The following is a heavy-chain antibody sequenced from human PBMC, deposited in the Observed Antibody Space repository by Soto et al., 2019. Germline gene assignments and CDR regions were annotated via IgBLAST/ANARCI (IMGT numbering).Heavy chain of an antibody. Sequence: SVKVSCKASGGTFTSYAISWVRQAPGQGLEGMGGIIPIFGTTNHEQKFKGRVTMSADTSTSTAYMEMSSLSSEDRAVYYCAREGVRDIVVVPAAIRAFDIWGQGTLVTVSS. CDR3: AREGVRDIVVVPAAIRAFDI. J-gene: IGHJ4*01. D-gene: IGHD2-2*01. V-gene: IGHV1-69*06. CDR2: IIPIFGTT. CDR1: GGTFTSYA.